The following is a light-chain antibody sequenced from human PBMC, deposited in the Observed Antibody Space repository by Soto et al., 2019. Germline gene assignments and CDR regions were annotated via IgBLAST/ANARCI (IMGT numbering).Light chain of an antibody. V-gene: IGKV1-5*03. Sequence: DIQMTQSPSTLSASVGDRVTITCRASQSISGWLAWYQQKPGKAPKLVIYTASNLESGVPSRFSGSGSGTEFTLTISSLQPDDFATYYCQQSNDYPTFGQGTKVEIK. CDR3: QQSNDYPT. J-gene: IGKJ1*01. CDR1: QSISGW. CDR2: TAS.